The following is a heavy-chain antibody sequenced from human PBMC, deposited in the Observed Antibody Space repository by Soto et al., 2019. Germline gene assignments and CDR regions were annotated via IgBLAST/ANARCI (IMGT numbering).Heavy chain of an antibody. CDR1: GLTFSSYG. CDR2: IWYDGSNK. Sequence: RGSLRLSCAASGLTFSSYGMHWVRQAPGKGLEWVAVIWYDGSNKYYADSVKGRFTISRDNSKNTLYLQMNSLRAEDTAVYYCARGTYYYDSSGYPFDYWGQGTLVTVSS. CDR3: ARGTYYYDSSGYPFDY. D-gene: IGHD3-22*01. V-gene: IGHV3-33*01. J-gene: IGHJ4*02.